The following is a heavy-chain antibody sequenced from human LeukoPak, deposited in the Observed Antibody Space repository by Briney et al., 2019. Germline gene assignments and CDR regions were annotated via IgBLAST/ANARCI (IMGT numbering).Heavy chain of an antibody. J-gene: IGHJ4*02. CDR1: GFTFSGSA. CDR3: TIAVAGMVIDY. CDR2: IRSKANSYAT. Sequence: GGSLKLSCAASGFTFSGSAMHWVRQASGKGLGWVGRIRSKANSYATAYAASVKGRFTISRDDSKNTAYLQMNSLKTEDTAVYYCTIAVAGMVIDYWGQGTLVTVSS. D-gene: IGHD6-19*01. V-gene: IGHV3-73*01.